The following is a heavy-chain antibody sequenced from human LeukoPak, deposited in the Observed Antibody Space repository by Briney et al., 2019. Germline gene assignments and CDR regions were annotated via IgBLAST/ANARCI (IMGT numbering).Heavy chain of an antibody. V-gene: IGHV3-9*01. CDR1: GFTFDDYA. Sequence: GGSLRLSCVASGFTFDDYAMHWVRQGPGKGLEWVSGISWNSGDIGYADSMRGRLTISGDNAKNSLYLQMSSLRPEDTALYFCAKDSRRARTTGALDIWGQGTMVTVSS. J-gene: IGHJ3*02. CDR2: ISWNSGDI. D-gene: IGHD1-1*01. CDR3: AKDSRRARTTGALDI.